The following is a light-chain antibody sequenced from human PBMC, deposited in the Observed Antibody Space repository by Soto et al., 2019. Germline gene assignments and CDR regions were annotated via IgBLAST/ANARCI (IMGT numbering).Light chain of an antibody. J-gene: IGKJ4*01. Sequence: DIQMTQSPSALSASVGDRVTITCRASQSVSTFVSWFQLKPGKAPQPLIYAASSLQTGVPSRFSGSGSGTDFTLIISSLQPEDFATYYCQQSYSRPLTFGGGTKVDIK. V-gene: IGKV1-39*01. CDR3: QQSYSRPLT. CDR1: QSVSTF. CDR2: AAS.